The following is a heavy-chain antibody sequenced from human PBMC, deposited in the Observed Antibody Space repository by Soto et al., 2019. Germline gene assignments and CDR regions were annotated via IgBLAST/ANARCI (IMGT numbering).Heavy chain of an antibody. J-gene: IGHJ3*02. D-gene: IGHD2-2*01. CDR1: GFTFSSDS. CDR3: ARGAQCSSTNCFGSGAFDI. V-gene: IGHV3-21*01. Sequence: EVQLVESGGGLVKPGGSQRLSCAASGFTFSSDSMNWVCQAPGKGLEWVSSISSSGSYIYYADSVKGRFTISRDNAKNSLYMQMNSLRAEDTALYYCARGAQCSSTNCFGSGAFDIWGQGTMVTVSS. CDR2: ISSSGSYI.